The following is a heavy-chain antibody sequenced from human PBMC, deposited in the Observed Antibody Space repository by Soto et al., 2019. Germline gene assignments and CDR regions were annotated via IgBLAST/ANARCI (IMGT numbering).Heavy chain of an antibody. Sequence: PSVKVSCKASGYTFTGYYMHWVRQAPGQGLEWMGWINPNSGGTNYAQKFQGWVTMTRDTSISTAYMELSRLRSDDTAVYYCSRLFSSYYDILTGPKPIDYWGQGTLVTVSS. CDR3: SRLFSSYYDILTGPKPIDY. V-gene: IGHV1-2*04. J-gene: IGHJ4*02. D-gene: IGHD3-9*01. CDR2: INPNSGGT. CDR1: GYTFTGYY.